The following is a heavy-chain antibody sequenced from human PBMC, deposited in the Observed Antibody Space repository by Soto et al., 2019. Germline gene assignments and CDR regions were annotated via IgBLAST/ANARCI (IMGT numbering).Heavy chain of an antibody. CDR2: ISYDGSNK. D-gene: IGHD2-2*01. CDR3: ARALDSSPPDIVVVPAALAITRLWYGFDV. CDR1: GFTLSSYA. V-gene: IGHV3-30-3*01. J-gene: IGHJ6*02. Sequence: PGGSLRLSCAASGFTLSSYAMHWVRQAPGKGLEWVAVISYDGSNKYYADSVKGRFTISRDNSKNTLYLQMNSLRAEDTAVYYCARALDSSPPDIVVVPAALAITRLWYGFDVWGQGTTVTVSS.